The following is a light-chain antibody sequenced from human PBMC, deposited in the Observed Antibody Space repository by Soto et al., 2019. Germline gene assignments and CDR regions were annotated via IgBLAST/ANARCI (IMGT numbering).Light chain of an antibody. Sequence: DIQMTQSPSSLSASVGDRVTITCRASQEISNHLAWFQQKPGKPPKSLIYDASSLQSGVPSKFSGSGSGTDSTLTISSLQPEDFATYYCQQYHNYPVTFGGGTKVEIK. J-gene: IGKJ4*01. CDR1: QEISNH. CDR2: DAS. V-gene: IGKV1-16*02. CDR3: QQYHNYPVT.